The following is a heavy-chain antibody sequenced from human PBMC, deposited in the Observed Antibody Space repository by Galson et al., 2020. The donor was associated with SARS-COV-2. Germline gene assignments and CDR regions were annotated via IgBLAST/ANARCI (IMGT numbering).Heavy chain of an antibody. CDR2: INYSGTT. Sequence: SETLSLTCGVDGGSLSGYYWNWIRQSPGKGLEWIGEINYSGTTNYNPSLVSRVTISVDTSNNQFSLKLNSVTAADTAVYYCARAIWGTWYFDVWGRGTLVPVSS. V-gene: IGHV4-34*01. CDR1: GGSLSGYY. D-gene: IGHD7-27*01. CDR3: ARAIWGTWYFDV. J-gene: IGHJ2*01.